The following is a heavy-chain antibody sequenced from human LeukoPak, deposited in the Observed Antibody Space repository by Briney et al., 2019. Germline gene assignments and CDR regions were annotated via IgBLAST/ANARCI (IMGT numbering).Heavy chain of an antibody. CDR3: ARDGHGDGFLTGYSYFGMDV. CDR1: GFTFSSYA. D-gene: IGHD3-9*01. CDR2: ISYDGSNK. J-gene: IGHJ6*02. V-gene: IGHV3-30*04. Sequence: PGRSLRLSCAASGFTFSSYAMHWVRQAPGKGLEWVAVISYDGSNKYYADSVKGRFTISRDNSKNTLYLQMNSLRAEDTAVYYCARDGHGDGFLTGYSYFGMDVWGQGTTVTVSS.